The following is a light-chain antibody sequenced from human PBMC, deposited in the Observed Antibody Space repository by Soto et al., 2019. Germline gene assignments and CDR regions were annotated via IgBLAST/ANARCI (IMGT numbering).Light chain of an antibody. CDR1: QSFRGL. CDR3: QQRHMWPIT. V-gene: IGKV3-11*01. J-gene: IGKJ5*01. CDR2: DAY. Sequence: VLTQSPVTLSLSPVERATLSCRASQSFRGLLAWYQQKPGQAPRLIIYDAYNRATGIPPRFSGSGSGTDCTLTISSLEPEDSAVYYCQQRHMWPITLGQGTRLEIK.